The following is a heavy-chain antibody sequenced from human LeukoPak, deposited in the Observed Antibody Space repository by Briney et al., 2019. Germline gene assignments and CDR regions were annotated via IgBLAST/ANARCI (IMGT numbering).Heavy chain of an antibody. Sequence: GGSLRLSCAASGFTVSSNYMSWVRQAPGKGLEWVANIKQDGSEKYYVDSVKGRFTISRDNSKNTLYLQMNSLRAEDTAVYYCASPRNSVDYYFDYWGQGTLVTVSS. J-gene: IGHJ4*02. V-gene: IGHV3-7*01. CDR3: ASPRNSVDYYFDY. CDR1: GFTVSSNY. D-gene: IGHD5-12*01. CDR2: IKQDGSEK.